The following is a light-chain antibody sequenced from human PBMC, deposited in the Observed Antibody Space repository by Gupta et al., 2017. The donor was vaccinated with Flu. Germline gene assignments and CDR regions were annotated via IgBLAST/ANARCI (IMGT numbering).Light chain of an antibody. J-gene: IGLJ3*02. Sequence: SITISCTGTNSDVGGYECASWYHQHTGKAHILMIDDVSKRPSGVANRFSGTKAGNTASLTISGLQDEDEADYFGSSYTSSSTVVFGGGTKLTVL. CDR2: DVS. V-gene: IGLV2-14*04. CDR3: SSYTSSSTVV. CDR1: NSDVGGYEC.